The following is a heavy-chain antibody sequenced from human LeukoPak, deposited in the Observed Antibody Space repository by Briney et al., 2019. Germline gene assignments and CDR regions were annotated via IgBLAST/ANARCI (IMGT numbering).Heavy chain of an antibody. V-gene: IGHV3-23*01. J-gene: IGHJ6*03. CDR1: GFTFSSYA. CDR3: AKGTGPYYYYMDV. Sequence: GGSLRLSCAASGFTFSSYAMSWVRQAPGKGLEWVSAISGSGGSTYYADSVKGRFTISRDNSKNTSYLQMNSLRAEDTAVYYCAKGTGPYYYYMDVWGKGTTVTVSS. D-gene: IGHD3-10*01. CDR2: ISGSGGST.